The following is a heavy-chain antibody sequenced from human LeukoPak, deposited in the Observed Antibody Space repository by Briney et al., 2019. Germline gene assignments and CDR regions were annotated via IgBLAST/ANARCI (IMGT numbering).Heavy chain of an antibody. V-gene: IGHV3-21*01. J-gene: IGHJ4*02. CDR1: GFXFSSYS. D-gene: IGHD6-19*01. CDR3: ARVKAVAGTNDY. CDR2: ISSSSSYI. Sequence: GGSLRLSCAASGFXFSSYSINWVRQAPGKGLEWVSSISSSSSYIYYADSVKGRFTISRDNAKNSLYLQMNSLRAEDTAVYYCARVKAVAGTNDYWGQGALVTVSS.